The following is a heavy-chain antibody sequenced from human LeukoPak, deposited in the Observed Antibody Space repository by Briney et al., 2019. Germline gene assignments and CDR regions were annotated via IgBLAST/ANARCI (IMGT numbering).Heavy chain of an antibody. V-gene: IGHV3-21*01. Sequence: PGGSLRLSCAASGFTFSSYSMNWVRQAPGKGLEWVSSITSSSSYIYYVDSVKGRFTISRDNAKNSLYLQMNSLRAEDTAVYYCASEAEPPYCSGGSCYSDGAFDIWGQGTMVTVSS. J-gene: IGHJ3*02. CDR1: GFTFSSYS. CDR2: ITSSSSYI. CDR3: ASEAEPPYCSGGSCYSDGAFDI. D-gene: IGHD2-15*01.